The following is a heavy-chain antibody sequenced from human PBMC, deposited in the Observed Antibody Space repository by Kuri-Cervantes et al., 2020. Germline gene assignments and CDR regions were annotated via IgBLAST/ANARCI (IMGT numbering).Heavy chain of an antibody. CDR3: ARDSWVTYYYYGMDV. CDR1: RYTFTSYG. J-gene: IGHJ6*02. CDR2: ISAYNGNT. D-gene: IGHD1-26*01. V-gene: IGHV1-18*01. Sequence: ASVTVSCQASRYTFTSYGISWVRQAPGQGLEWMGWISAYNGNTNYAQKLQGRVTMTTDTSTSTAYMELRSLRSDDTAVYYCARDSWVTYYYYGMDVWGQGTTVTVSS.